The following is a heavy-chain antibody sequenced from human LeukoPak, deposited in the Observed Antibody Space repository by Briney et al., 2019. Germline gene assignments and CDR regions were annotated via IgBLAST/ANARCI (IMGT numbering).Heavy chain of an antibody. D-gene: IGHD3-9*01. CDR1: GYTFTGYY. Sequence: ASVKVSCKASGYTFTGYYMHWVRQAPGQGLEWMGWINPNSGGTNYAQKFQGWVTMTRDTSISTAYMELSRLRSDDTAVYYCAGDRDILTGYSLDYWGQGTLVTVSS. J-gene: IGHJ4*02. V-gene: IGHV1-2*04. CDR3: AGDRDILTGYSLDY. CDR2: INPNSGGT.